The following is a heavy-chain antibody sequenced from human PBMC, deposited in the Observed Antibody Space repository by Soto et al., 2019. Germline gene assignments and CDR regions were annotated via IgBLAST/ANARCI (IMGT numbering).Heavy chain of an antibody. CDR1: VYGLSVDH. CDR2: INPSGGST. J-gene: IGHJ5*02. Sequence: GVLVNGDCKTVVYGLSVDHVGCGRQAPGQGLEWMGIINPSGGSTSYAQKFQGRVTMTRDTSTSTVYMELSSLRSEDTAVYYCAREVTGTGWFDPWGQGTLVTVSS. D-gene: IGHD1-20*01. V-gene: IGHV1-46*01. CDR3: AREVTGTGWFDP.